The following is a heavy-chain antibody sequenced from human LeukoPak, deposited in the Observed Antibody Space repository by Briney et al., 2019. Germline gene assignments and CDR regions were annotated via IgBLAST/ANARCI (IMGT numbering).Heavy chain of an antibody. CDR1: NGSISSYH. CDR2: ILTSGTT. Sequence: SETLSLTCTVSNGSISSYHWSWVRQPPGKGLEWIGYILTSGTTNYNPSLKSRLTISVDTSKNQFTLKLSSVTAADTAVYYCARLRVSGSYLYYFDYWDQGTLVTVSS. D-gene: IGHD1-26*01. V-gene: IGHV4-4*09. CDR3: ARLRVSGSYLYYFDY. J-gene: IGHJ4*02.